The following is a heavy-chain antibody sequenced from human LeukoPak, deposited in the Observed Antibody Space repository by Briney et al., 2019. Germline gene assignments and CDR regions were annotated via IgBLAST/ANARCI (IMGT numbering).Heavy chain of an antibody. Sequence: PSQTLSLTCTVSGGSISSGGCYWSWIRQPPGKGLEWIGYIYHSGSTYYNPSLKSRVTISVDRSKNQFSLKLSSVTAADTAVYYCARDVMAHGLDYWGQGTLVTVSS. J-gene: IGHJ4*02. V-gene: IGHV4-30-2*01. CDR3: ARDVMAHGLDY. D-gene: IGHD3-16*01. CDR1: GGSISSGGCY. CDR2: IYHSGST.